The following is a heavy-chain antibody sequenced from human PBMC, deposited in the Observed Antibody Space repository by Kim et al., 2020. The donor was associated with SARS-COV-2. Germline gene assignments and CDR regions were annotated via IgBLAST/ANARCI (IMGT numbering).Heavy chain of an antibody. CDR1: GFTFSSYA. CDR3: ANSREGYYYDSSGYYLWYFQY. CDR2: ISGSGGST. Sequence: GGSLRLSCAASGFTFSSYAMSWVRQAPGKGLEWVSAISGSGGSTYYADSVKGRFTISRDNSKNTLYLQMNSLRAEDTAVYYCANSREGYYYDSSGYYLWYFQYWGQGTLVTVSS. J-gene: IGHJ1*01. D-gene: IGHD3-22*01. V-gene: IGHV3-23*01.